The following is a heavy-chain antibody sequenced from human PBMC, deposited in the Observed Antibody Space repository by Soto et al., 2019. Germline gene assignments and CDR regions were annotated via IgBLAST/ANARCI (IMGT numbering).Heavy chain of an antibody. CDR2: IYYDGSNK. CDR3: AKYFPDGSGTLYYYYGMDV. V-gene: IGHV3-30*18. D-gene: IGHD3-10*01. J-gene: IGHJ6*02. CDR1: GFTISSYG. Sequence: PGGSLSLSCTASGFTISSYGFHWVCQAPGKGLEWVAVIYYDGSNKYYAASVKGPFTISRDNSKNTLYLKMNSLRAEDTAAYYSAKYFPDGSGTLYYYYGMDVWGQGTTVTVSS.